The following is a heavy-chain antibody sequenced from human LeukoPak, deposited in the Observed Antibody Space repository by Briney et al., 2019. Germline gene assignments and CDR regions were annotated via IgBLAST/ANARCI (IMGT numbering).Heavy chain of an antibody. CDR2: IGPHSSAT. Sequence: ASVKDSCKSSGFTFTDYYIHWVRQAPGQGLEWMGYIGPHSSATSSPQEFQGRVTMTRDTSMSTAYMELTRLTSDDTAVYYCAREGNGLLSKDFDYWGQGTLVTVSS. J-gene: IGHJ4*02. CDR3: AREGNGLLSKDFDY. V-gene: IGHV1-2*02. CDR1: GFTFTDYY. D-gene: IGHD2/OR15-2a*01.